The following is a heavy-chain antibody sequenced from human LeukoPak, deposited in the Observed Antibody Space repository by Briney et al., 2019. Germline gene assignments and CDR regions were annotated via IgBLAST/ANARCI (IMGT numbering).Heavy chain of an antibody. J-gene: IGHJ3*01. Sequence: GSSVKVSCKASGGTFSSLVFSWVRQAPGQGLEYMGGITPSFAAPNYAQKFQGRVTIGTDESTSTAYMELSSLRLEDTGVYYCAAYFYYCKGYYRHDSFYYLGQGTMVTVSS. CDR2: ITPSFAAP. V-gene: IGHV1-69*05. CDR3: AAYFYYCKGYYRHDSFYY. D-gene: IGHD2/OR15-2a*01. CDR1: GGTFSSLV.